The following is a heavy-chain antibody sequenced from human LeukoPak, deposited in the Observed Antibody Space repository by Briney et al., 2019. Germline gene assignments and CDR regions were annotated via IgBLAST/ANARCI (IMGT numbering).Heavy chain of an antibody. CDR3: AKEGYSYGYRFDY. J-gene: IGHJ4*02. D-gene: IGHD5-18*01. CDR1: GFTFSSYG. V-gene: IGHV3-33*06. Sequence: PGGSLRLSCAASGFTFSSYGMHWVRQAPGKGLEWVAVIWYDGSNKYYADSVKGRFTISRDNSKNTLYLQMNSLRAEDTAVYYCAKEGYSYGYRFDYWGQGTLVTVSS. CDR2: IWYDGSNK.